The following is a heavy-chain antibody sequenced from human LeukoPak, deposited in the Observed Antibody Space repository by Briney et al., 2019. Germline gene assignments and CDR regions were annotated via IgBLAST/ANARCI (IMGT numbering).Heavy chain of an antibody. CDR2: ISGSGGST. CDR3: AKDRRSGWYYFGY. J-gene: IGHJ4*02. CDR1: GFTFSSYA. Sequence: GGSLRPSCAASGFTFSSYAMSWVRQAPGKGLEWVSAISGSGGSTYYADSVKGRFTISRDNSKNTLYLQMNSLRAEDTAVYYCAKDRRSGWYYFGYWGQGTLVTVSS. D-gene: IGHD6-19*01. V-gene: IGHV3-23*01.